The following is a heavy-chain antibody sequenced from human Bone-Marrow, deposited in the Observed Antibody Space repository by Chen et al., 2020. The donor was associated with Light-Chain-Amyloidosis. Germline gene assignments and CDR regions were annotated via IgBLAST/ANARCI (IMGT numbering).Heavy chain of an antibody. J-gene: IGHJ5*02. CDR2: ISYDGSNK. CDR3: AKDSGRIAVAGRNWFDP. CDR1: GFTFSSYG. D-gene: IGHD6-19*01. Sequence: QVQLVESGGGVVQPGRSLRLSCAASGFTFSSYGMHWVRQAPGKGLEWVAVISYDGSNKYYADSVKGRFTISRDNSKNTLYLQMNSLRAEDTAVYYCAKDSGRIAVAGRNWFDPWGQGTLVTVSS. V-gene: IGHV3-30*18.